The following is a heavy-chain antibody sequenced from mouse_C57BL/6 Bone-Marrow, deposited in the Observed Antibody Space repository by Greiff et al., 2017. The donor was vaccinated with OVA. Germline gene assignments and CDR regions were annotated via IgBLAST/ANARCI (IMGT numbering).Heavy chain of an antibody. Sequence: VQLQQPGAELVMPGASVKLSCKASGYTFTSYWMHWVKQRPGQGLEWIGEIDPSDSYTNYNQKFKGKSTLTVDKSSSTAYMQLSSLTSEDSAVYYCARVRALYYGVAPGFFDYWGQGTTLTVSS. D-gene: IGHD1-1*01. J-gene: IGHJ2*01. CDR3: ARVRALYYGVAPGFFDY. CDR1: GYTFTSYW. V-gene: IGHV1-69*01. CDR2: IDPSDSYT.